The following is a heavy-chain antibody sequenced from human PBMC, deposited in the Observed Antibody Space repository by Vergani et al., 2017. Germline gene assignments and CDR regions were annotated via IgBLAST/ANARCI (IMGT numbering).Heavy chain of an antibody. CDR2: LCPSGST. Sequence: QVRLEESGPGLVKTSETLSLTCSASGAPTSYWCWSWLRQPAGKGLEWIGRLCPSGSTNYKPSLKSRVTMSIDTSKNQFSLKLTSVTAADTAVYYCATGAGPFDIWGQGTLVTVSS. D-gene: IGHD7-27*01. CDR1: GAPTSYWC. J-gene: IGHJ4*02. V-gene: IGHV4-4*07. CDR3: ATGAGPFDI.